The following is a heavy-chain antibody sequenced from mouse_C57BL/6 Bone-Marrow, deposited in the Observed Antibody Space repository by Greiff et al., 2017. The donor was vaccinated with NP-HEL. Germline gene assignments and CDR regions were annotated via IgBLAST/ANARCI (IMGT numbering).Heavy chain of an antibody. D-gene: IGHD3-2*02. J-gene: IGHJ1*03. CDR2: IWCDDDK. CDR1: GFSLSTFGMG. Sequence: QVTLKESGPGILQPSQTLSLTCSFSGFSLSTFGMGVGWIRQPSGKGLVWLAPIWCDDDKYYNPALKSRLTISKDTSKHQVFLMIANVDTADTATYYCAQTAQAPHLYFDVWGTGTTVTVSS. CDR3: AQTAQAPHLYFDV. V-gene: IGHV8-8*01.